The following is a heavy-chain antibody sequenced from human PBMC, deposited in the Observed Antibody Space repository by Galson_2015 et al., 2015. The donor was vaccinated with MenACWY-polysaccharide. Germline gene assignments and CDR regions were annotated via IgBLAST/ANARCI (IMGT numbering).Heavy chain of an antibody. J-gene: IGHJ5*02. Sequence: CAISGDSASSNTAAWNWIRQSPSRGLEWLGRTYYRSNWSSDYALSVRGRITINADTSKNQFSLQLNSVTPEDTAVYYCVRGGAAASRLFDPWGQGTLVIVSS. D-gene: IGHD2-15*01. V-gene: IGHV6-1*01. CDR2: TYYRSNWSS. CDR1: GDSASSNTAA. CDR3: VRGGAAASRLFDP.